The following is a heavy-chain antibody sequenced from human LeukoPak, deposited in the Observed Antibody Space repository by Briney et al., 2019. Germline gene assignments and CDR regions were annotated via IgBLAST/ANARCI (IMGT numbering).Heavy chain of an antibody. CDR2: INHSGST. D-gene: IGHD6-6*01. J-gene: IGHJ5*02. V-gene: IGHV4-34*01. CDR3: ARAWRAARRFVFNWFDP. CDR1: GGSFSGYY. Sequence: SETLSLTCAVYGGSFSGYYWSWIRQPPGKGPEWIGEINHSGSTNYNPSLKSRVTISVDTSKNQFSLKLSSVTAADTAVYYCARAWRAARRFVFNWFDPWGQGTLVTVSS.